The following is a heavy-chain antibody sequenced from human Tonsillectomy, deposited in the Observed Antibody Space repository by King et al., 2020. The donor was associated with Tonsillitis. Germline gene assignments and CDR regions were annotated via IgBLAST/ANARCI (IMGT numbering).Heavy chain of an antibody. V-gene: IGHV3-9*01. CDR3: AKDILASNYYGMDV. Sequence: VQLVESGGGLVQPGRSLRLSCAASGFTFDDYAMHWVRQAPGKGLEWVSGISWNSGSIGYADSVKGRLTISRDNAKNSLYLQMNSLRAEDTALYYCAKDILASNYYGMDVWGQGTTVTVSS. J-gene: IGHJ6*02. CDR2: ISWNSGSI. D-gene: IGHD2-2*01. CDR1: GFTFDDYA.